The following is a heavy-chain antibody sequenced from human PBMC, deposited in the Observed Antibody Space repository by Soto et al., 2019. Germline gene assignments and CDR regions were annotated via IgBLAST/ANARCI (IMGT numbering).Heavy chain of an antibody. CDR2: ISAHNGKT. J-gene: IGHJ4*02. CDR1: GYIFTSYG. V-gene: IGHV1-18*01. CDR3: ARGRYGDY. D-gene: IGHD3-10*01. Sequence: QAHLVLSGPEVKKPGASVKVSCKGSGYIFTSYGIAWVRQAPGQGLEWMGWISAHNGKTEYAQKLQGRVTVTRDTSTTTAYLELRSLRSDDTALYYCARGRYGDYWGQGALVTVSS.